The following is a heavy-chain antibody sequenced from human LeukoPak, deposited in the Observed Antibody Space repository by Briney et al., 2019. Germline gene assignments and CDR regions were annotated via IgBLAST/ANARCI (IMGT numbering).Heavy chain of an antibody. Sequence: SVKVSCKASGGTFSSYAISWVRQAPGQGLEWMGGIIPIFGTANYAQKFQGRVTITADESTSTAYMELSSLRSEDTAVYYCAREGPDHLPRLGVVVPAAMARDDYYYMDVWGKGTTVTVSS. D-gene: IGHD2-2*01. V-gene: IGHV1-69*13. CDR1: GGTFSSYA. CDR3: AREGPDHLPRLGVVVPAAMARDDYYYMDV. CDR2: IIPIFGTA. J-gene: IGHJ6*03.